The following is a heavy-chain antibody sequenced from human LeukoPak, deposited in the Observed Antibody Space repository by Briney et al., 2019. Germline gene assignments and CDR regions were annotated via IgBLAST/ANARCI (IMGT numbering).Heavy chain of an antibody. V-gene: IGHV1-46*01. D-gene: IGHD3-10*01. J-gene: IGHJ5*02. CDR2: INPTGTGT. CDR1: GYTFINNW. CDR3: ARDHSVGDIAWWFDP. Sequence: ASVKVSCNASGYTFINNWMHWVRQAPGQGLEWIGLINPTGTGTLYAQKFQGRVTMTRDMSTSTDYMELSSLRSEDTAVYYCARDHSVGDIAWWFDPWGQGTLVTVSS.